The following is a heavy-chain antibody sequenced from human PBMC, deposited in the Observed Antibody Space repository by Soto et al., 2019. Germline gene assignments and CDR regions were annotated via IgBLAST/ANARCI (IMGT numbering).Heavy chain of an antibody. Sequence: QVQLHQWGAGLLKPSETLSLTCAVSGGSFRFYYWSWIRQPPGKELEWIGEINHSGSTNYNSSLKSRVTISVDTSKNQFSLKLSSVAAADTAVYYCATRFYDSSGYYLFYFDSWGQGTLVTVSS. CDR1: GGSFRFYY. D-gene: IGHD3-22*01. J-gene: IGHJ4*02. CDR3: ATRFYDSSGYYLFYFDS. CDR2: INHSGST. V-gene: IGHV4-34*01.